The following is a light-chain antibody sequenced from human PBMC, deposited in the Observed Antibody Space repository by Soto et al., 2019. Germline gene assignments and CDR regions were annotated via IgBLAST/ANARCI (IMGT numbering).Light chain of an antibody. CDR1: QSVSRS. CDR3: QQSKNWPPWT. V-gene: IGKV3-15*01. J-gene: IGKJ1*01. CDR2: GAS. Sequence: EIVMTQSPATLSVSPGEGVTLSCRASQSVSRSLAWYQQKPGQAPRLLIYGASTRATGIPARFSGRGSGTEFTLTISSLQSEDFAVYFCQQSKNWPPWTFGQGTKVEIK.